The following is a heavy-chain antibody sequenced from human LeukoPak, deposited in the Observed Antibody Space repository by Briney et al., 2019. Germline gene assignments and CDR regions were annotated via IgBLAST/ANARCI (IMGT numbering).Heavy chain of an antibody. CDR1: GGSISSGSYY. CDR3: ARDQAYYYGSGSYLPMDV. CDR2: IYTSGST. Sequence: PSQTLSLTCTVSGGSISSGSYYWSWIRQPAGKGLEWIGRIYTSGSTNYNPSLKSRVTMSVDTSKNQFSLKLSSVTAADTAVYYCARDQAYYYGSGSYLPMDVWGKGTTVTISS. J-gene: IGHJ6*03. D-gene: IGHD3-10*01. V-gene: IGHV4-61*02.